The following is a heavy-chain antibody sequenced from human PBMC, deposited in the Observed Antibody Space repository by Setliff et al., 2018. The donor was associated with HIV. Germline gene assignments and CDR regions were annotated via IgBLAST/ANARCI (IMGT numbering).Heavy chain of an antibody. D-gene: IGHD3-3*01. V-gene: IGHV4-59*08. J-gene: IGHJ5*02. CDR2: IYYSGST. CDR1: GGSISSYY. Sequence: ETLSLTCTVSGGSISSYYWSWIRQPPGKGLEWIGYIYYSGSTNYNPSLKSRVTISVDTSKNQFSLKLSSVTAADTAVYYCARLSIFGVASKGWFDPWGQGTLVTVSS. CDR3: ARLSIFGVASKGWFDP.